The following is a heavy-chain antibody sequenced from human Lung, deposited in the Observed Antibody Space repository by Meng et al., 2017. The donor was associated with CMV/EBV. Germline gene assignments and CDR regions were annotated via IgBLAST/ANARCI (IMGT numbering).Heavy chain of an antibody. Sequence: SCAASGFIFSDYEMNWVRQAPGKGLEWLAYISNRGHNVYYADSARGRFTISRDNADNSLYLQMRSLRVEDTAVYYCARDHVLVQGVAFELGGQGTXVNGAS. V-gene: IGHV3-48*03. CDR1: GFIFSDYE. J-gene: IGHJ4*02. D-gene: IGHD3-10*01. CDR2: ISNRGHNV. CDR3: ARDHVLVQGVAFEL.